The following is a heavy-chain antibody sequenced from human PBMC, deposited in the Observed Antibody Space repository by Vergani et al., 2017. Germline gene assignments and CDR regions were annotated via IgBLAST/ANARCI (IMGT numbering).Heavy chain of an antibody. Sequence: EVQLLESGGGLVQPGGSLRLSCAASRFTFSSYAMSWVRQAPGKGLEWVSAISGSGGSTYYADSVKGRFTISRDNSKNTLYLQMNSLRAEDTAVYYCAKGDSIAVAGLVDYWGQGTLVTVSS. J-gene: IGHJ4*02. CDR3: AKGDSIAVAGLVDY. CDR2: ISGSGGST. CDR1: RFTFSSYA. D-gene: IGHD6-19*01. V-gene: IGHV3-23*01.